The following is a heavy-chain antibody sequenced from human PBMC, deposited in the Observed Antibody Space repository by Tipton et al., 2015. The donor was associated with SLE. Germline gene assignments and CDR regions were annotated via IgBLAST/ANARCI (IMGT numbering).Heavy chain of an antibody. CDR2: IDHYVSI. CDR3: ARDIDSSDEGRAFDI. Sequence: LRLSCSVSGYSISSGYYWAWIRQPPGKGLEWIASIDHYVSIYYNPSLQSRVTISIDTSKNQVSLKLSSVTAADTAVYYCARDIDSSDEGRAFDIWGQGTMVTVSS. D-gene: IGHD3-22*01. J-gene: IGHJ3*02. CDR1: GYSISSGYY. V-gene: IGHV4-38-2*02.